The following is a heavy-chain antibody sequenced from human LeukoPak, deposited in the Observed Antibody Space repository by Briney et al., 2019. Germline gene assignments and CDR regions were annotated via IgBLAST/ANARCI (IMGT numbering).Heavy chain of an antibody. CDR3: ARGDIVVVPAALQSNSYYYYYMDV. V-gene: IGHV4-39*07. Sequence: PSETLSLTCTVSGGSISSSSYYWGWIRQPPGKGLEWIGEINHSGSTNYNPSLKSRVTIPVDTSKNQFSLKLSSVTAADTAVYYCARGDIVVVPAALQSNSYYYYYMDVWGKGTTVTVSS. CDR1: GGSISSSSYY. D-gene: IGHD2-2*01. J-gene: IGHJ6*03. CDR2: INHSGST.